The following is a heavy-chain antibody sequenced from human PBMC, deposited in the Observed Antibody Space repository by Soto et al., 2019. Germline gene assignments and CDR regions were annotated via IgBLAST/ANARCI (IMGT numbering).Heavy chain of an antibody. Sequence: SETLSLTCAVYGGSFSGYYWSWIRQPPGKGLEWIGEINHSGSTNYNPSLKSRVTISVDTSKNQFSLKLSSVTAADTAVYYCARESRGDGSLYYFDYWGQGTLVTVSS. J-gene: IGHJ4*02. CDR1: GGSFSGYY. CDR2: INHSGST. V-gene: IGHV4-34*01. CDR3: ARESRGDGSLYYFDY. D-gene: IGHD1-26*01.